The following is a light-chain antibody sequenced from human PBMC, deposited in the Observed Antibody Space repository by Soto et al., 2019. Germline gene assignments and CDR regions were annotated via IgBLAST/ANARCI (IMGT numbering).Light chain of an antibody. V-gene: IGKV1-39*01. CDR2: SAS. J-gene: IGKJ2*03. CDR1: QDINVY. Sequence: DIQMTQSPSSVSASIGYRVTITCGASQDINVYLNWYQQKPGEVPKLLIYSASTLHSGVPSRFTGSGSETDFTLTIRRLQPEDFATYYCQHGYVAPYSFGQGTKVDIK. CDR3: QHGYVAPYS.